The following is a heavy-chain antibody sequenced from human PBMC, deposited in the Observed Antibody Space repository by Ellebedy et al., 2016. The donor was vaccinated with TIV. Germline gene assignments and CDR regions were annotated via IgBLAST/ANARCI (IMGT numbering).Heavy chain of an antibody. CDR3: AREIRAYDS. V-gene: IGHV6-1*01. Sequence: SQTLSLTCAISGDSVSSKSAAWTWLRQSPWRGLECLGRTYYRSKWYNEYAVSVESRITINSDTSKNQFSLQLSSVTPEDTAIYYCAREIRAYDSWGQGTLVTASS. CDR2: TYYRSKWYN. CDR1: GDSVSSKSAA. J-gene: IGHJ4*02.